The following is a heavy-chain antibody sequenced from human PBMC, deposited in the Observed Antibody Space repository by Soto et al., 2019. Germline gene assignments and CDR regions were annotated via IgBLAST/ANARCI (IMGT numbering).Heavy chain of an antibody. D-gene: IGHD2-2*01. CDR2: IKSKTDGGTT. CDR1: GFTFSNAW. CDR3: TTVWALYCSSTSCYLFDY. V-gene: IGHV3-15*01. J-gene: IGHJ4*02. Sequence: EVQLVESGGGLVKPGGSLRLSCAASGFTFSNAWMSWVRQAPGKGLEWVGRIKSKTDGGTTDYAAPVKGRFTISRDDSKNTLYLQMNSLKTEDSAVYYCTTVWALYCSSTSCYLFDYWGQGTLVTVSS.